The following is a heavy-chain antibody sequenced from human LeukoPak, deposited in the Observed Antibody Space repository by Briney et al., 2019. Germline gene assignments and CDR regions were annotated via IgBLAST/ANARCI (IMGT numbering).Heavy chain of an antibody. CDR3: AKPSTMVRGVVGYYFDS. J-gene: IGHJ4*02. CDR2: ISYDGSNE. Sequence: GGSLRFSCAASGFTFSSYGMHWVRQAPGKGLEWGAVISYDGSNENYADSVRGRFTISRDSSKNTLYLQMNSLRAQDTAVYYCAKPSTMVRGVVGYYFDSWGQGTLVTVSS. CDR1: GFTFSSYG. V-gene: IGHV3-30*18. D-gene: IGHD3-10*01.